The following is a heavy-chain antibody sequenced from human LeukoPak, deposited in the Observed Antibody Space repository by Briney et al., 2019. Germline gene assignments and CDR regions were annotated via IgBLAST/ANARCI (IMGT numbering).Heavy chain of an antibody. D-gene: IGHD2-2*01. J-gene: IGHJ4*02. Sequence: SETLSLTCTVSGGSISTYYWSWFRQPPGKGLEWIGYIYYSGSTNYNPSLKSRVTISVDTSKNQFSLKLSSVTAADTAVYYCAKGVVVAPDVTPFDYWGQGTLVTVSS. CDR1: GGSISTYY. CDR2: IYYSGST. V-gene: IGHV4-59*01. CDR3: AKGVVVAPDVTPFDY.